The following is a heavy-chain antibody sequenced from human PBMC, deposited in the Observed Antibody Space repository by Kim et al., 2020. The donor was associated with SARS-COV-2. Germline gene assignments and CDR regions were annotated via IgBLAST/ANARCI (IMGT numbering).Heavy chain of an antibody. CDR2: INHSGST. D-gene: IGHD3-9*01. J-gene: IGHJ2*01. CDR3: ARVDLLRYFDWLLKSDRYFDL. V-gene: IGHV4-34*01. Sequence: SETLSLTCAVYGGSFSGYYWSWIRQPPGKGLEWIGEINHSGSTNYNPSLKSRVTISVDTSKNPFSLKLSSVTAADTAVYYCARVDLLRYFDWLLKSDRYFDLWGRGTLVTVSS. CDR1: GGSFSGYY.